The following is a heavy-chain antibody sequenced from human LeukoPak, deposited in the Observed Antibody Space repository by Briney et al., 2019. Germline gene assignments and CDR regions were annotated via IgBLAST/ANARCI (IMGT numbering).Heavy chain of an antibody. V-gene: IGHV4-38-2*01. Sequence: KPSETLPLTCAVSGYSISSGYCWGWIRPPPGKGLEWIGSIYHSGSTYYNPSLKSRVTISVDTSKNQFSLKLSSVTAADTAVYYCATGSGFGVVISNYFDYWGQGTLVTVSS. J-gene: IGHJ4*02. CDR1: GYSISSGYC. CDR3: ATGSGFGVVISNYFDY. D-gene: IGHD3-3*01. CDR2: IYHSGST.